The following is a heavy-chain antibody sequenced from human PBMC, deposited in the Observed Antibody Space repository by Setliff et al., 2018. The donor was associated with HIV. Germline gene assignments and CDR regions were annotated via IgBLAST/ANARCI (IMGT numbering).Heavy chain of an antibody. CDR3: ARGTFSGPDY. CDR2: INHSGST. Sequence: ETLTLTCAVYGGSFSGYYWNWIRQPPGKGLEWIGEINHSGSTNYNPSLKSRFTISVDTSKNQFSLKLNSVTAADTAVYYCARGTFSGPDYWGQGTLVTVSS. V-gene: IGHV4-34*01. D-gene: IGHD1-26*01. CDR1: GGSFSGYY. J-gene: IGHJ4*02.